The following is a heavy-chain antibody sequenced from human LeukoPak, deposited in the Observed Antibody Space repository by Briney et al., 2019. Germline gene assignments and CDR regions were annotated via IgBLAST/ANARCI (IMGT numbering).Heavy chain of an antibody. Sequence: PGGCLRLSCSASGFPVSTYWVNWIRPAPGKGLEWVANINPDGRTINYVDSVMGRFTISRDNSNNTLYLQINSLRAEDTAGYYCAKGEVDTAMVIDYWGQGTLVTVSS. J-gene: IGHJ4*02. V-gene: IGHV3-7*01. CDR2: INPDGRTI. CDR3: AKGEVDTAMVIDY. CDR1: GFPVSTYW. D-gene: IGHD5-18*01.